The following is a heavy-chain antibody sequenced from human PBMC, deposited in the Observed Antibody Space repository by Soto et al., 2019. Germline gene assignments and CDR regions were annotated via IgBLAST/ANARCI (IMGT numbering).Heavy chain of an antibody. D-gene: IGHD3-9*01. Sequence: PGGSLRLSCAASGFTFSSYWMSWVRHAPGKGLEWVANIKQDGSEKYYVDSVKGRFTISRDNAKNSLYLQMNSLRAEDTAVYYCARDEYYDILTAPGDYYYGMDVWGQGTAVTVSS. CDR1: GFTFSSYW. CDR3: ARDEYYDILTAPGDYYYGMDV. V-gene: IGHV3-7*01. CDR2: IKQDGSEK. J-gene: IGHJ6*02.